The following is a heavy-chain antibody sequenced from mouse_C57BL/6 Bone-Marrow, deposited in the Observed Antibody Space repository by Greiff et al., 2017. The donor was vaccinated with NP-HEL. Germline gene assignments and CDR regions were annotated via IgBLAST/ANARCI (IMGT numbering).Heavy chain of an antibody. CDR2: SRNKANDYTT. J-gene: IGHJ3*01. Sequence: EVKLVESGGGLVQSGRSLRLSCATSGFTFSDFYMEWVRQAPGKGLEWIAASRNKANDYTTEYSASVKGRFIVSRDTSQSILYLQMNALRAEDTAIYYCARDADYDYDGEFAYWGQGTLVTVSA. CDR3: ARDADYDYDGEFAY. D-gene: IGHD2-4*01. CDR1: GFTFSDFY. V-gene: IGHV7-1*01.